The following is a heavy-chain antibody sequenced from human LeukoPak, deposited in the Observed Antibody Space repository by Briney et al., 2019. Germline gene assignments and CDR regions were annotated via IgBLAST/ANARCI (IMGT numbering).Heavy chain of an antibody. CDR3: ARGYYSNY. J-gene: IGHJ4*02. V-gene: IGHV4-59*12. CDR1: GGSISSYY. Sequence: SETLSLTCTVSGGSISSYYWSWIRQPPGKGLEWIGYIYYSGSTNYNPSLKSRVTISVDTSKNQFSLKLSSVTAADTAVYYCARGYYSNYWGQGTLVTVSS. D-gene: IGHD4-11*01. CDR2: IYYSGST.